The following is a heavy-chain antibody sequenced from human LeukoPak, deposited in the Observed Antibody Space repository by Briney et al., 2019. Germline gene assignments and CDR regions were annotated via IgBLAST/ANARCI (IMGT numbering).Heavy chain of an antibody. CDR1: GGTFSSYA. V-gene: IGHV1-69*13. CDR3: ARDVVVVPAAILRSAIWYFDL. Sequence: GASVKVSCKASGGTFSSYAISWVRQAPGQGLEWMGGIIPIFGTANYAQKFQGRVTITADESTSTAYMELSSLRSEDTAVYYCARDVVVVPAAILRSAIWYFDLWGRGTLVTVSS. CDR2: IIPIFGTA. D-gene: IGHD2-2*01. J-gene: IGHJ2*01.